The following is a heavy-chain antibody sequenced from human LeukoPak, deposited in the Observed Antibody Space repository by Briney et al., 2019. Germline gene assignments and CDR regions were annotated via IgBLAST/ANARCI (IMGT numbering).Heavy chain of an antibody. CDR3: ARVVRLYSSSSSFPIGY. CDR1: GYTFTSYD. V-gene: IGHV1-8*01. D-gene: IGHD6-6*01. Sequence: ASVKVSCKASGYTFTSYDINWVRQATGQGLEWMGWMNPNSGNTGYAQKFQGRVTMTRNTSLSTAYMELSSLRSEDTAVYYCARVVRLYSSSSSFPIGYWGQGTLVTVSS. J-gene: IGHJ4*02. CDR2: MNPNSGNT.